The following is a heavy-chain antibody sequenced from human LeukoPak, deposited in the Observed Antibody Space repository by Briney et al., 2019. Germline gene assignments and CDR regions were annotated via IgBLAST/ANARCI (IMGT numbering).Heavy chain of an antibody. V-gene: IGHV3-48*02. J-gene: IGHJ4*02. D-gene: IGHD2-2*01. CDR2: ISSSSSTI. Sequence: GGSLRLSCAASGFPFSSYGMNWVRQAPGKGLEWVSYISSSSSTIYYADSVKGRFTISRDNAKNSLYPQMNSLRDEDTAVYYCARERDCSSTNCYEFDSWGQGTLVTVSS. CDR3: ARERDCSSTNCYEFDS. CDR1: GFPFSSYG.